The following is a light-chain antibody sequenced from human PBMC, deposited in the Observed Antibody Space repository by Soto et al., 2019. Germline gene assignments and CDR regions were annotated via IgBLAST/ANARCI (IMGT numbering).Light chain of an antibody. V-gene: IGLV3-21*02. J-gene: IGLJ2*01. CDR3: SSYAGSNNLV. CDR1: NIGSKS. CDR2: DDS. Sequence: SYELTQPPSVSVAPGQTARITCGGNNIGSKSVQWYQQEPGQAPVLVVYDDSDRPSGIPERFSGSNSGNTASLTVSGLQAEDEADYYCSSYAGSNNLVFGGGTKLTVL.